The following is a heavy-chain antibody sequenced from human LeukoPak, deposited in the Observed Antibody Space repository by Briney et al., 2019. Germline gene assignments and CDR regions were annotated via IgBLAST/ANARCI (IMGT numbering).Heavy chain of an antibody. CDR1: GGTFSSYA. Sequence: GASVKVSCKASGGTFSSYAISWVRQAPGQGLEWMGGIIPIFGTANYAQKFQGRVTITTDKSTSTAYMELSSLRSEDAAVYYCARGSSSGTTVYWGQGTLVTVSS. V-gene: IGHV1-69*05. J-gene: IGHJ4*02. CDR3: ARGSSSGTTVY. CDR2: IIPIFGTA. D-gene: IGHD1-1*01.